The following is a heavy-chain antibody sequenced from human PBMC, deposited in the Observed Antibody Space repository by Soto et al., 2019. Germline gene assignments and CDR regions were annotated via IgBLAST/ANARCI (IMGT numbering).Heavy chain of an antibody. Sequence: HPGGSLRLSCAASGFTFSSYAMSWVRQAPGKGLEWVSSITNGYSTFYADSVKGRFTISRDNSKNTLYLQVNSLRTEDTAVYYCATRGIYYFDFWGQGTLVTVSS. V-gene: IGHV3-23*01. CDR1: GFTFSSYA. J-gene: IGHJ4*02. CDR3: ATRGIYYFDF. D-gene: IGHD3-3*01. CDR2: ITNGYST.